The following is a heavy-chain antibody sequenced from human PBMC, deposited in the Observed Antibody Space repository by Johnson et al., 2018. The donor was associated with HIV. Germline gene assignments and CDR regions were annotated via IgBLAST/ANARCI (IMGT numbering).Heavy chain of an antibody. J-gene: IGHJ3*02. CDR1: GFTFSSYA. CDR3: TTGHLSGASDI. V-gene: IGHV3-30*04. Sequence: QVQLVESGGGVVQPGRSLRLSCAASGFTFSSYAMHWVRQAPGKGLEWVAVISYDGSEKYFADSVKGRFTICRANSRDTLYLQMNSLKIEDTAVYYCTTGHLSGASDILGQGTMVTVSS. D-gene: IGHD6-25*01. CDR2: ISYDGSEK.